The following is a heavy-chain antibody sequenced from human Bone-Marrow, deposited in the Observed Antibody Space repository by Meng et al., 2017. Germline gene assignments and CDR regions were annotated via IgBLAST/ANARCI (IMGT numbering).Heavy chain of an antibody. D-gene: IGHD3-3*01. Sequence: GGSLRLSCKGSGYSFTSYWIGWVRQMPGKGLEWMGIMYPGDSDTRYSPSFQGQVTISADKSISTAYLQWSSLKASDTAMYYCARTRDFWSGYYIIDYWGQGTLVTVSS. J-gene: IGHJ4*02. CDR1: GYSFTSYW. CDR2: MYPGDSDT. CDR3: ARTRDFWSGYYIIDY. V-gene: IGHV5-51*01.